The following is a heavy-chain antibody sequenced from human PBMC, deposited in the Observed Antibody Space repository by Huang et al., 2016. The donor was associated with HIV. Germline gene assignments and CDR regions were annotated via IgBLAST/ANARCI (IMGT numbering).Heavy chain of an antibody. CDR2: MNPNRGNT. V-gene: IGHV1-8*01. CDR1: GYTFTSYD. J-gene: IGHJ2*01. Sequence: QVQLVQSGAEVKKPGASVKVSCKASGYTFTSYDINWVRQATGQGLEWKGWMNPNRGNTGDAQKFQGRVTMTRNTSISTAYMELSSLRSEDTAVYYCARGPGRIDYYDSSGYYSRPYWYFDLWGRGTLVTVSS. CDR3: ARGPGRIDYYDSSGYYSRPYWYFDL. D-gene: IGHD3-22*01.